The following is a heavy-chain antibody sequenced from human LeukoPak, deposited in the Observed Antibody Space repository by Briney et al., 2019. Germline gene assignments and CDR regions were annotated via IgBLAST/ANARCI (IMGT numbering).Heavy chain of an antibody. V-gene: IGHV1-2*02. CDR2: INPNSGGT. D-gene: IGHD1-1*01. J-gene: IGHJ4*02. CDR3: AREEGWNDLDYFDY. Sequence: GASVKVSCKASGYTFTGYYMHWVRQAPGQGLEWMGWINPNSGGTNYAQKFQGRVTMTRDTSISTAYMELSRLRSDDTAVYYCAREEGWNDLDYFDYWGQGTLVTVS. CDR1: GYTFTGYY.